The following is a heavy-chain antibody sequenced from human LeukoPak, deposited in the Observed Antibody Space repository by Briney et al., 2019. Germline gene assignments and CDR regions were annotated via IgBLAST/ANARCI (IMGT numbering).Heavy chain of an antibody. CDR2: ITYEGRT. Sequence: PSETLSLTCSVSGGSIRPYWWSWIRRSPGKGLEWIGYITYEGRTNYNPSLRGRVTISLDTSKGEFSLNLRSVTAADTAVYSCVREIEGDRSRALRFDVWGRGTVVTVSS. V-gene: IGHV4-59*01. CDR3: VREIEGDRSRALRFDV. J-gene: IGHJ3*01. D-gene: IGHD3-16*01. CDR1: GGSIRPYW.